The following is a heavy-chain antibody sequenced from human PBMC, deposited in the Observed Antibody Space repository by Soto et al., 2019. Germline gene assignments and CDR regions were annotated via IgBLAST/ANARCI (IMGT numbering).Heavy chain of an antibody. Sequence: ASVKVSCKASGGTFSSYAISWVRQAPGQGLEWMGGIIPIFGTANYAQKFQGRVTITADKSTSTAYMELSSLRSEDTAVYYCARVTNPEMGRYHFDYWGQGTLVTVSS. CDR2: IIPIFGTA. D-gene: IGHD3-3*01. CDR1: GGTFSSYA. V-gene: IGHV1-69*06. J-gene: IGHJ4*02. CDR3: ARVTNPEMGRYHFDY.